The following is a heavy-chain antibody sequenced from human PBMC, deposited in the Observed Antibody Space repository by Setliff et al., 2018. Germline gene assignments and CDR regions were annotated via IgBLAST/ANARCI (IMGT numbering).Heavy chain of an antibody. CDR2: IYPGDSDT. CDR3: ARQYPYYHDSSGYFSPLDDGFDT. D-gene: IGHD3-22*01. J-gene: IGHJ3*02. Sequence: GESLKISCKGSGYSFTSYWIGWVRQMPGKGLEWMGIIYPGDSDTRYSPSFQGQVTISADKSISTAYLQWSSLKASDTAMYYCARQYPYYHDSSGYFSPLDDGFDTWGQGTMVTVSS. CDR1: GYSFTSYW. V-gene: IGHV5-51*01.